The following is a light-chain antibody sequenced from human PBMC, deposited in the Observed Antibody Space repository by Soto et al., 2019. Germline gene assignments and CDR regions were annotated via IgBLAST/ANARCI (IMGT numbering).Light chain of an antibody. CDR3: SSYRSSSTYV. CDR2: DVR. Sequence: QSALTQPASVSASPGQSITISCTGTSSDVGGYNYVSWYQQYPGKAPKLMIYDVRHRPSGVSNRFSGSKSGNTASLTISGLQAEDEADYYCSSYRSSSTYVFGTGTKLTVL. CDR1: SSDVGGYNY. J-gene: IGLJ1*01. V-gene: IGLV2-14*01.